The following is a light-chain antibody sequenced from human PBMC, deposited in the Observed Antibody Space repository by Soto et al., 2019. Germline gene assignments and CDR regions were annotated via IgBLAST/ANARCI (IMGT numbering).Light chain of an antibody. CDR2: KAS. J-gene: IGKJ1*01. V-gene: IGKV1-5*03. Sequence: DIQMTQSPSTLSASVGDRVTITCRASQIINSRLAWFQQKPGKAPKLLIYKASSLESGVPSRFSGSGSGTEFTLTISSLQPDDFATYYCQQYDSYSWTFGQGTKVEIK. CDR1: QIINSR. CDR3: QQYDSYSWT.